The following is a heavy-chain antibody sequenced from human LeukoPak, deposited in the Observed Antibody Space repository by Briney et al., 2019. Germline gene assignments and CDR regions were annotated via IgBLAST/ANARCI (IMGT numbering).Heavy chain of an antibody. CDR3: AREVIVTGIFDY. CDR2: IYYSGST. V-gene: IGHV4-30-4*01. J-gene: IGHJ4*02. D-gene: IGHD3-9*01. Sequence: SETLSLTCAVSGGSISSSNWWSWVRQPPGRGLEWIGYIYYSGSTYYNPSLKSRVTISVDTYKNQFSLRLSSVTAADTAVYYCAREVIVTGIFDYWGQGILVTVSS. CDR1: GGSISSSNW.